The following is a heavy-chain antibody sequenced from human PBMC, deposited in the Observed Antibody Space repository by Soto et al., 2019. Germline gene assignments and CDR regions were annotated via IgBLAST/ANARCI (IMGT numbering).Heavy chain of an antibody. V-gene: IGHV3-23*01. D-gene: IGHD3-3*01. CDR3: ANVFLEWYRTDY. Sequence: EVQLLESGGGLVQPGGSLRLSCAASGFTFSSYAMSWVRQAPGKGLEWVSAISGSGGSTYYADSVKGRFTISRDNSKNPLYLQMHSLRAEDTAVYYCANVFLEWYRTDYWGQGTLVTVSS. CDR1: GFTFSSYA. CDR2: ISGSGGST. J-gene: IGHJ4*02.